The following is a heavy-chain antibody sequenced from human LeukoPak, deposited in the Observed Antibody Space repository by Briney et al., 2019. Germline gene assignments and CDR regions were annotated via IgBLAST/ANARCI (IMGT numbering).Heavy chain of an antibody. D-gene: IGHD3/OR15-3a*01. CDR1: GGSISGYY. V-gene: IGHV4-4*07. CDR3: ARLWTYGMDV. CDR2: VYSSGST. Sequence: SETLSLTCTVSGGSISGYYWSWLRQPAGKGLERIGRVYSSGSTNYNLSLKSRVTMSVDTSKNQFSLELSSVTAADTAVYYCARLWTYGMDVWGQGTTVTVSS. J-gene: IGHJ6*02.